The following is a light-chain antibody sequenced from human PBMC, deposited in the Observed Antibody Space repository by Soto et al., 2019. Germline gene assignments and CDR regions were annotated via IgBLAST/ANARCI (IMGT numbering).Light chain of an antibody. CDR1: QTVTSGY. CDR2: SAS. CDR3: QQYSSSSWT. J-gene: IGKJ1*01. V-gene: IGKV3-20*01. Sequence: EIVLTQSPGTLSLSPGERGTLSCGASQTVTSGYLAWYQQKPGQAPRLLIYSASSRATGIPDRFSGSGSGTDFTLTISGLQPEDFAVYYCQQYSSSSWTFGQGTKVDI.